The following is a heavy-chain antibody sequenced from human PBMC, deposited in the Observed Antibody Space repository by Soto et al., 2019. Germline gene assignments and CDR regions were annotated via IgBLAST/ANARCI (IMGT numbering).Heavy chain of an antibody. CDR1: GGSISSSSYY. Sequence: SETLSLTCTVSGGSISSSSYYWGWIRQPPGKGLEWIGEINHSGSTNYNPSLKSRVTISVDTSKNQFSLKLSSVTAADTAVYYCARRYGYSFDYWGQGTLVTVSS. D-gene: IGHD1-1*01. CDR2: INHSGST. V-gene: IGHV4-39*07. CDR3: ARRYGYSFDY. J-gene: IGHJ4*02.